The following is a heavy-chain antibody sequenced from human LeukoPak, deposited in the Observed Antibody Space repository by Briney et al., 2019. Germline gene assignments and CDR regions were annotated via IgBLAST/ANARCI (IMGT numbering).Heavy chain of an antibody. D-gene: IGHD5-18*01. Sequence: SETLSLTCAVYGGSFSGYYWSWIRQPPGKGLEWIGEINHSGSTNYTPSLKSRVTISVDTSKNQFSLKLSSVTAADTAVYYCARGGGNTAMVPFDYWGQGTLVTVSS. CDR1: GGSFSGYY. V-gene: IGHV4-34*01. CDR2: INHSGST. CDR3: ARGGGNTAMVPFDY. J-gene: IGHJ4*02.